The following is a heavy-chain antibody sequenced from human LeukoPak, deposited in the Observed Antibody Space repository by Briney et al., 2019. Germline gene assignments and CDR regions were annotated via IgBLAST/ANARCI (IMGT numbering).Heavy chain of an antibody. J-gene: IGHJ4*02. Sequence: GASVKVSCKASGYTFTSYYMHWVRQAPGQGLEWMGIINPSGGRTSYAQKFQGRVTMTRDTSTSTVYMELSSLRFEDTAVYYCARDTNPSYSGWYNLPDYWGQGTLVTVSS. V-gene: IGHV1-46*01. D-gene: IGHD6-19*01. CDR2: INPSGGRT. CDR3: ARDTNPSYSGWYNLPDY. CDR1: GYTFTSYY.